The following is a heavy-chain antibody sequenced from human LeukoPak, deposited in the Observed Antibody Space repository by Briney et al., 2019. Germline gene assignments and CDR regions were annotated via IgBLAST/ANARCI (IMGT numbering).Heavy chain of an antibody. D-gene: IGHD6-13*01. Sequence: PSETLSLTCTVSGGSISSSSYYWGWIRQPPGKGLEWIGSIYYSGSTYYNPSLKSRVTISVDTSKNQFSLKLSSVTAADTAVYYCARHGIAAAGKTNNWFDPWGQGTLVTVSS. J-gene: IGHJ5*02. CDR2: IYYSGST. CDR3: ARHGIAAAGKTNNWFDP. V-gene: IGHV4-39*07. CDR1: GGSISSSSYY.